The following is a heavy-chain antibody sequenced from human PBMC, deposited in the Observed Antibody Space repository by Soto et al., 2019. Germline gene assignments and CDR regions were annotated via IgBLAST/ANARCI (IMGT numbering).Heavy chain of an antibody. J-gene: IGHJ6*02. CDR1: GYTFTTYA. CDR2: INAGNGNT. Sequence: QVQVVQSGAEVKKPGASVKISCKASGYTFTTYAMHWVRQAPGQGLEWMAWINAGNGNTRYSPKFQGRVTISRDTSASKAYMELRSLRSEDTAVYYCARGKGMEQNYYYQGMDVWGQGTTVTVS. D-gene: IGHD1-1*01. V-gene: IGHV1-3*01. CDR3: ARGKGMEQNYYYQGMDV.